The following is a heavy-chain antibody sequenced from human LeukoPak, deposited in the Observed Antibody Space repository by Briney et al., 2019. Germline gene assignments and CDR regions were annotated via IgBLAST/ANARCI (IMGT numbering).Heavy chain of an antibody. V-gene: IGHV4-4*07. CDR2: IYSSGST. D-gene: IGHD1-26*01. J-gene: IGHJ5*02. CDR1: GRSISIYY. CDR3: AKGGSGWFNWFDP. Sequence: SETLSLTCTVSGRSISIYYWSWIRQSAGKGLEWIGRIYSSGSTNYNPSLKSRVTMSIDTSKNQFSLNVSSVTAADTGMFYCAKGGSGWFNWFDPWGQGSLVTVSS.